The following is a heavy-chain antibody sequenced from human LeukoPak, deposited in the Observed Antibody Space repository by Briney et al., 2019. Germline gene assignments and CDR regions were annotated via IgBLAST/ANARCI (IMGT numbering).Heavy chain of an antibody. J-gene: IGHJ6*02. D-gene: IGHD1-1*01. CDR1: GFTFSSYS. V-gene: IGHV3-48*04. Sequence: GGSLRVSCAASGFTFSSYSMNWVRQAPGKGLEWISYISSSSSTIYYADSVKGRFTISRDNAKNSLYLQMNSLRAEDTAVYYCARALERDGMDVWGQGTTVTVSS. CDR2: ISSSSSTI. CDR3: ARALERDGMDV.